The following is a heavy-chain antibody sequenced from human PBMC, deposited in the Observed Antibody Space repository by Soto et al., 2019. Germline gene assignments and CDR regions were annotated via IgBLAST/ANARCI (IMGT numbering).Heavy chain of an antibody. CDR1: GYTFTSYY. D-gene: IGHD3-3*01. CDR3: ARGPPITILGVVIIADFDY. J-gene: IGHJ4*02. Sequence: GASVKVSCKASGYTFTSYYMHWVRQAPGQGLEWMGIINPSGGSTSYAQKFQGRVTMTRDTSTSTVYMELSSLRSEDTAVYYCARGPPITILGVVIIADFDYWGQGTLVTVSS. V-gene: IGHV1-46*03. CDR2: INPSGGST.